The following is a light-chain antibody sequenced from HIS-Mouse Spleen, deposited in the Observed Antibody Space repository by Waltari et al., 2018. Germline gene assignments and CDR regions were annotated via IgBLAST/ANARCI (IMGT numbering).Light chain of an antibody. Sequence: DIQMTHSPSSLSASLGDRFTTTCRASQSISSYLNWYQQKPGKAPKLLIYAASSLQSGVPSRFSGSGSGTDFTLTISSLQPEDFATYYCQQSYSTPSTFGQGTKLEIK. CDR2: AAS. J-gene: IGKJ2*02. CDR3: QQSYSTPST. CDR1: QSISSY. V-gene: IGKV1-39*01.